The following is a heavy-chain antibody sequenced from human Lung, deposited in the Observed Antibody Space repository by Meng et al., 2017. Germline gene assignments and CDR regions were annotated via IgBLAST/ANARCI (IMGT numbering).Heavy chain of an antibody. CDR2: IKSNSDGGTT. D-gene: IGHD6-13*01. CDR3: ATGAAAADH. Sequence: VHVVEAGGGLVKPGGSLRLSCVAFGFSCTDAWMSWVRQAPGKGLEWVGRIKSNSDGGTTDYAAPVKGRFTISRDDSKNTLYLQMNSLITEDTAVYFCATGAAAADHWGQGTLVTVSS. CDR1: GFSCTDAW. V-gene: IGHV3-15*01. J-gene: IGHJ4*02.